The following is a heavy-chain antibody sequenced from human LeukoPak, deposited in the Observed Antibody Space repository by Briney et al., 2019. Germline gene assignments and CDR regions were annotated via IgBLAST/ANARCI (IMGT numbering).Heavy chain of an antibody. Sequence: GGSLRLSCAASGFTFSTYTMNWVRQAPGKGLEWVSSISSIGSTIYYADSVKGRFTISRDNAKNSLYLQMNSLRVEDTAVYYCATPSGGYWGQGTLVTVSS. CDR1: GFTFSTYT. J-gene: IGHJ4*02. V-gene: IGHV3-48*01. CDR3: ATPSGGY. CDR2: ISSIGSTI. D-gene: IGHD6-25*01.